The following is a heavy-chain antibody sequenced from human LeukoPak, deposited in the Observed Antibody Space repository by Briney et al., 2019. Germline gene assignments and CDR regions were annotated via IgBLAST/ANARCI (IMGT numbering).Heavy chain of an antibody. Sequence: GGSLRLSCAASGFTFSGSAMHWVRQASGKGPEWVGRIRSKANSSATAYAASVKGRFTISRDGSKNTAYLQMNSLKTEDTAVYYCTRENGVYCSSTSCYDDAFDIWGQGTMVTVSS. D-gene: IGHD2-2*01. CDR1: GFTFSGSA. J-gene: IGHJ3*02. CDR2: IRSKANSSAT. CDR3: TRENGVYCSSTSCYDDAFDI. V-gene: IGHV3-73*01.